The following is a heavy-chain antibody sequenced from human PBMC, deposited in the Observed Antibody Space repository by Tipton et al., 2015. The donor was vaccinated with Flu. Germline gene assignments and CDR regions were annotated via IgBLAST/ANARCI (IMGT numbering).Heavy chain of an antibody. V-gene: IGHV4-4*07. CDR3: ARSVTYYYDSSGSTFDY. CDR2: TYSSGST. D-gene: IGHD6-19*01. J-gene: IGHJ4*02. Sequence: TLSLTCTVYGGSISSYYWSWIRRPAGTGLEWIWRTYSSGSTSYNPSLKSRVTMSVDTAENQFSLRLSSVTAADTAVYYCARSVTYYYDSSGSTFDYWGQGTLVTVSS. CDR1: GGSISSYY.